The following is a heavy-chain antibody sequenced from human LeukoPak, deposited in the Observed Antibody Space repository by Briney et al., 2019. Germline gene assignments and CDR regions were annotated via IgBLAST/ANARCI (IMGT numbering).Heavy chain of an antibody. V-gene: IGHV1-69*01. CDR2: IIPIFGTA. CDR3: ASYSGGYFDY. Sequence: GSSVTVSCTASGGTFSSYAISWVRQAPGQGLEWMGGIIPIFGTANYAQKFQGRVTITADESTSTAYMELSSLRSEDTAVYYCASYSGGYFDYWGQGTLVTVSS. J-gene: IGHJ4*02. CDR1: GGTFSSYA. D-gene: IGHD4-11*01.